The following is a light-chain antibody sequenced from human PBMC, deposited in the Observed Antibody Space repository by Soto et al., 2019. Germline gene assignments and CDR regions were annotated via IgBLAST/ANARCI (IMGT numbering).Light chain of an antibody. Sequence: EIVLTPSPATLSSFPGDRVTLSCRASQAVNTRLAWYQHKPGQAPRLLIYLASNRAAGVPARFSGSGSGTDFTLTISDVEPEDFAVYYCHQRQSWPRTFGQGTKVDIK. CDR3: HQRQSWPRT. CDR1: QAVNTR. V-gene: IGKV3-11*01. J-gene: IGKJ1*01. CDR2: LAS.